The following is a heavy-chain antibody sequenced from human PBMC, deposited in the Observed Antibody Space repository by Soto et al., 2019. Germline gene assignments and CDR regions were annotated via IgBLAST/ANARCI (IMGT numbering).Heavy chain of an antibody. V-gene: IGHV4-4*02. CDR3: ARDLGWGSLGGDY. Sequence: QVQLQESGPGLVKPSGTLSLTCAVSGGSISNNNWWSWVRQSPGKGLEWIGEIHHSGSTNYNPSLKSRVTISVDKSKNQFSLNLGSVTAADTAVYYCARDLGWGSLGGDYWGQGTLVTVSS. CDR2: IHHSGST. J-gene: IGHJ4*02. D-gene: IGHD2-21*01. CDR1: GGSISNNNW.